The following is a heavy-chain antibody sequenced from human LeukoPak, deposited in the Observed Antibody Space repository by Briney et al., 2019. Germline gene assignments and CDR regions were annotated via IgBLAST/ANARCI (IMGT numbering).Heavy chain of an antibody. CDR3: ARGRYFDWLLYLDY. CDR2: IIPMFGTA. Sequence: SVKVSCKASGGTFSSYAISWVRQAPGQGLEWMGGIIPMFGTANYAQKIQGRVTITADKSTSTAYMELSSLRSEDTAVYYCARGRYFDWLLYLDYWGQGTLVTVSS. D-gene: IGHD3-9*01. J-gene: IGHJ4*02. V-gene: IGHV1-69*06. CDR1: GGTFSSYA.